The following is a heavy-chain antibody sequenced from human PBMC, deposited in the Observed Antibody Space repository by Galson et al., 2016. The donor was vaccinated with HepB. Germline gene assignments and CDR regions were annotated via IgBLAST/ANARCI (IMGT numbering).Heavy chain of an antibody. D-gene: IGHD1-14*01. J-gene: IGHJ5*02. CDR3: ARGQRLFPEDP. Sequence: TLSLSCTVSGGSIRSDYYSWNWIRQTPGKGLEWIGYVYHDARTYYNPSLKSRVSISVDTSKNQFSLNLTSVTAADAAVYYCARGQRLFPEDPWGQGTLVTVSS. V-gene: IGHV4-30-2*01. CDR1: GGSIRSDYYS. CDR2: VYHDART.